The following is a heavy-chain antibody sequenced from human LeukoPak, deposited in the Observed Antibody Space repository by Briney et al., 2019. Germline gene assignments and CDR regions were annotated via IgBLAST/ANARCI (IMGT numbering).Heavy chain of an antibody. Sequence: VASLKVSCKASGYTFTNYDINWVRQATGQGLEWMGWMNPNSGDTGYAENFQGRVTMTRDTSTSTAYMELTSLTSDDTAMFYCARTGMGGNVWIDSWGQGTLVTVSS. J-gene: IGHJ5*01. CDR3: ARTGMGGNVWIDS. D-gene: IGHD1-26*01. CDR2: MNPNSGDT. V-gene: IGHV1-8*01. CDR1: GYTFTNYD.